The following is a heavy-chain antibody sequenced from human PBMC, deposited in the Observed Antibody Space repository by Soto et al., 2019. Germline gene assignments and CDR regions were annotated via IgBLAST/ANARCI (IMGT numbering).Heavy chain of an antibody. D-gene: IGHD1-1*01. CDR3: ARVSPGVQLEILADVFDF. V-gene: IGHV1-18*01. Sequence: GASVKVSCKASGYTFTSYGISWVRQAPGQGLEWMGWISAYNGNTNYAQKFQGRVTMTTDISTSTAYMELRSLRSDDTAIYYCARVSPGVQLEILADVFDFRGQGTLVTVS. CDR1: GYTFTSYG. J-gene: IGHJ3*01. CDR2: ISAYNGNT.